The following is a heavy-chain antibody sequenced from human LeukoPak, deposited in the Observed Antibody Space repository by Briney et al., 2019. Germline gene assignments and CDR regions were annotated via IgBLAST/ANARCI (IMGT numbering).Heavy chain of an antibody. CDR2: IYTSGST. J-gene: IGHJ6*02. D-gene: IGHD6-13*01. Sequence: SETLSLTCTVSGGSISSYYWSWIRQPAGKGLEWIGRIYTSGSTNYNPSLKSRVTMSVDTSKNQFSLKLSSVTAADTAVYYCARGHGIAAAGYYYYYGMDVWGQGTTVTVSS. CDR1: GGSISSYY. V-gene: IGHV4-4*07. CDR3: ARGHGIAAAGYYYYYGMDV.